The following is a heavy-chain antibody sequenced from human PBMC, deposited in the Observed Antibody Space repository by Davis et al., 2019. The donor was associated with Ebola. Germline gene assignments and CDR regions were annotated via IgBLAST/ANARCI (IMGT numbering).Heavy chain of an antibody. CDR3: ARGSTGGY. CDR2: ISSSSTYI. D-gene: IGHD1-14*01. Sequence: GESLKISCAASGFTFSYSWMNWVRQAPGKGLEWVSSISSSSTYIYYADSVKGRFTISRDNAKNSLYLQMNSLRSDDTAVYYCARGSTGGYWGQGTLITVSS. CDR1: GFTFSYSW. V-gene: IGHV3-21*01. J-gene: IGHJ4*02.